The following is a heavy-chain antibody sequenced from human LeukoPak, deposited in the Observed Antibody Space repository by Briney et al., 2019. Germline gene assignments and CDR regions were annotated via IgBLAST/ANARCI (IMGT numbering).Heavy chain of an antibody. Sequence: SETPSLTCTVSGGSISSSNYYWGWIRQPPGKGLEGIGSIYYSGSTYYNPSLKSRVTISVDTSKNQFSLKLSSVTAADTAVYYCARTYYYDSSGNYYYYYMDVWGKGTTVTVSS. D-gene: IGHD3-22*01. J-gene: IGHJ6*03. CDR3: ARTYYYDSSGNYYYYYMDV. CDR1: GGSISSSNYY. CDR2: IYYSGST. V-gene: IGHV4-39*01.